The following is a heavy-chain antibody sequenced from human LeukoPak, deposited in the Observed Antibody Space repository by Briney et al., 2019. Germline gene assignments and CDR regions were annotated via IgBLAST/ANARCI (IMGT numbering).Heavy chain of an antibody. CDR3: AGFKGVTGFDY. Sequence: SETLSLTCTVSGGSITTSDFDWAWIRQPPGQGFEWIATISSSGKAYYYPSLMSRVTISVDTSKNQFSLDVTSVTAADTGLFYCAGFKGVTGFDYWGRGILVIVS. CDR1: GGSITTSDFD. CDR2: ISSSGKA. J-gene: IGHJ4*02. D-gene: IGHD2-8*01. V-gene: IGHV4-39*01.